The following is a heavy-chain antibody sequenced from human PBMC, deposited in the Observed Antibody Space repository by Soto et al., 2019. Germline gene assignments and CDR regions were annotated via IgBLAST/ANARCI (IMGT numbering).Heavy chain of an antibody. V-gene: IGHV4-39*01. CDR1: GGSISSSSYY. D-gene: IGHD1-26*01. CDR3: ARLPRLVPSGSYYFAGFDY. CDR2: IYYSGST. Sequence: QLQLQESGPGLVKPSETLSLTCTVSGGSISSSSYYWGWIRQPPGKGLEWIGSIYYSGSTYYNPSLKSRVTISVDTSKNQFSLKLSSVTAADTAVYYCARLPRLVPSGSYYFAGFDYWGQGTLVTVSS. J-gene: IGHJ4*02.